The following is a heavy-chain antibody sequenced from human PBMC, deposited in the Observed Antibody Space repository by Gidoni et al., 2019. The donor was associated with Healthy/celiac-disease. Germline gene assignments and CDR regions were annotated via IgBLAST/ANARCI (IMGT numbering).Heavy chain of an antibody. V-gene: IGHV4-34*01. CDR3: ARSTPHFIYCSSTSCYGYFDY. CDR2: INHSGST. J-gene: IGHJ4*02. Sequence: QVQLQQWGAGLLKPSETLSLTCAVYGGSFSGYYWSWIRQPPGKGLEWIGEINHSGSTNYNPSLKSRVTISVDTSKNQFSLKLSSVTAADTAVFYCARSTPHFIYCSSTSCYGYFDYWGQGTLVTVSS. CDR1: GGSFSGYY. D-gene: IGHD2-2*01.